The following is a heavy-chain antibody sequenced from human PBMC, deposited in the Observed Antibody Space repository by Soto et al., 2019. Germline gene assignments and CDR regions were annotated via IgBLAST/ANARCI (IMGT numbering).Heavy chain of an antibody. Sequence: QLRLQESGPGLVKPSETLSLTCTVSGGSISGTAYYCAWIRQPPGKGLEWIGSIYYSGATYYSPSLKSRVAMSVDTSKNQFSLNLISVTAADTAVYYCATNSGGLRSYFDYWGQGTPVTVSS. CDR2: IYYSGAT. CDR1: GGSISGTAYY. D-gene: IGHD1-26*01. J-gene: IGHJ4*02. V-gene: IGHV4-39*01. CDR3: ATNSGGLRSYFDY.